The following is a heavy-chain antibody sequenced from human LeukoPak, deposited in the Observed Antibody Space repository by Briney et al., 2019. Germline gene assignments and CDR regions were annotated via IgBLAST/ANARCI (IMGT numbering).Heavy chain of an antibody. CDR2: IIPILGTA. V-gene: IGHV1-69*01. CDR3: ARPANRWLVPGYFDY. D-gene: IGHD6-19*01. CDR1: RGTFSSYA. Sequence: GASVKVSCKGSRGTFSSYAISWVRQAPGQGLEWMGGIIPILGTANYAQKFQGRVTITADESTSTAYMELSSLRSEDTAVYYCARPANRWLVPGYFDYWGQGTLVTVSS. J-gene: IGHJ4*02.